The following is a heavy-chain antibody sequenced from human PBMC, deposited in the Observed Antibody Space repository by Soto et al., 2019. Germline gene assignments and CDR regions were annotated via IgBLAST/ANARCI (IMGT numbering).Heavy chain of an antibody. CDR1: GFTFSSYW. Sequence: HPGGSLRLSCAASGFTFSSYWMHWVRQAPGKGLVWVSRINSDGTTTNYADSVKGRFTISKDNAKNTLYLQMNSLRAEDTAVYYGARGGSGIAARPMDYWGRGTLVTVSS. CDR3: ARGGSGIAARPMDY. V-gene: IGHV3-74*01. J-gene: IGHJ4*02. CDR2: INSDGTTT. D-gene: IGHD6-6*01.